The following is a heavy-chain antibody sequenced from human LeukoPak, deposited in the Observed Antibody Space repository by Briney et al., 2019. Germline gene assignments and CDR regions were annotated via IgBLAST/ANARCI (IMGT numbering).Heavy chain of an antibody. J-gene: IGHJ1*01. CDR3: AREGDYFQH. V-gene: IGHV1-2*02. Sequence: GASVKVSCKASGYTFTDYYMHWVRQAPGQGLEWMGWISPNSGGTNYVQKFQGRVTMTRDTSISTVYRELTRLTSDDTAVYYCAREGDYFQHWGQGTLVTVSS. CDR2: ISPNSGGT. CDR1: GYTFTDYY.